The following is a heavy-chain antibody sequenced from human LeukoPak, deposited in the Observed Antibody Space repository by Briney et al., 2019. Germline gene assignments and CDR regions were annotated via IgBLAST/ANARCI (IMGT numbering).Heavy chain of an antibody. CDR3: SRDKYSSSWYFDYLGHWFDP. CDR1: GYTFTSYY. CDR2: VNPSGGST. J-gene: IGHJ5*02. D-gene: IGHD6-13*01. Sequence: ASVKVSCKASGYTFTSYYMHWVRQAPGHGLEWMGIVNPSGGSTCYAQKFQGRVTMTRDTSTSTVYMELSSLRSEDTAVYYCSRDKYSSSWYFDYLGHWFDPWGQGTLVTVSS. V-gene: IGHV1-46*01.